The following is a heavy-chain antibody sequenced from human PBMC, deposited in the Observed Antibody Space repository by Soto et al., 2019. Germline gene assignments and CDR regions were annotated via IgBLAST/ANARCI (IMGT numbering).Heavy chain of an antibody. CDR1: GGSISSGGYY. CDR2: IYNSGST. D-gene: IGHD3-10*01. CDR3: ARAKGRSFFDY. J-gene: IGHJ4*02. V-gene: IGHV4-31*03. Sequence: QVQLQESGPGLVKPSQTLSLICTVSGGSISSGGYYWSWIRQRPGKGLEWIGYIYNSGSTYYSSSLKSRLNISGDTSKNQFSLKLSSVTAAESAVYYCARAKGRSFFDYWGQGTLVTVSS.